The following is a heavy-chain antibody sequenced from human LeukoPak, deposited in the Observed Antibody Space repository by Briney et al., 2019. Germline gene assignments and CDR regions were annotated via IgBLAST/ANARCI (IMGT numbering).Heavy chain of an antibody. CDR3: AKDPYSSGWYGFLDY. V-gene: IGHV3-21*01. J-gene: IGHJ4*02. Sequence: GGSLRLSCAASGFTFSSYSMNWVRQAPGKGLEWVSSISSSSSYIYYADSVKGRFTISRDNAKNSLYLQMNSLRAEDTAVYYCAKDPYSSGWYGFLDYWGQGTPVTVSS. D-gene: IGHD6-19*01. CDR1: GFTFSSYS. CDR2: ISSSSSYI.